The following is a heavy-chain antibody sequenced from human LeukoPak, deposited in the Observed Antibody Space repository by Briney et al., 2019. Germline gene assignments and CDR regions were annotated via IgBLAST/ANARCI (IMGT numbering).Heavy chain of an antibody. CDR3: ARGNILTGSPFDI. Sequence: GGSLRLSYAASGFTFDDYAMHWVRQAPGKGLEWVSGISWNSGSIGYADSVKGRFTISRDNAKNSLYLQMNSLRAEDTAVYYCARGNILTGSPFDIWGQGTMVTVSS. V-gene: IGHV3-9*01. CDR2: ISWNSGSI. CDR1: GFTFDDYA. J-gene: IGHJ3*02. D-gene: IGHD3-9*01.